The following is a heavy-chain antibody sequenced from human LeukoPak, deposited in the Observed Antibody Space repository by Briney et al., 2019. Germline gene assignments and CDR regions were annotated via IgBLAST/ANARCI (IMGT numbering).Heavy chain of an antibody. D-gene: IGHD3-22*01. J-gene: IGHJ4*02. CDR3: AKEPYYYDSSGYYTY. Sequence: GGSLRLSCVASGFTFNNYAMHWVRQAPGKGLEWVSAISGSGGSTYYADSVKGRFTISRDNSKNTLYLQMNSLRAEDTAVYYCAKEPYYYDSSGYYTYWGQGTLVTVSS. V-gene: IGHV3-23*01. CDR1: GFTFNNYA. CDR2: ISGSGGST.